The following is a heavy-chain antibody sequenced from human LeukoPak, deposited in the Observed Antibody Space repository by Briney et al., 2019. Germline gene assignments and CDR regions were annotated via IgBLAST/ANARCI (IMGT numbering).Heavy chain of an antibody. Sequence: SETLSLTCTVSGGSFTSDAHYWSWIRQHPGKGLEWIGYIYNSGITYYNPSLKSRLTISVDTSKNQFSLKLTSVTAADTAVYYYARERLSGYHIDSWGQGTLVTVSS. CDR1: GGSFTSDAHY. D-gene: IGHD3-22*01. V-gene: IGHV4-31*03. CDR2: IYNSGIT. J-gene: IGHJ4*02. CDR3: ARERLSGYHIDS.